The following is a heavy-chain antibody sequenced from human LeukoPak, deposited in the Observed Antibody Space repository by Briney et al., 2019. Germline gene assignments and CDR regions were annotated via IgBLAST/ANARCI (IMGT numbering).Heavy chain of an antibody. Sequence: GGSLRLSCAPSGFTLSRHWMSWVRQAPGKGPEWVANIKQDGSERYYVESVKGRFTISRDNAKNSLYLQMNSLRAEDTAVYYCPRDGGHSTDLDYWGQGTLLTVSS. V-gene: IGHV3-7*01. CDR3: PRDGGHSTDLDY. D-gene: IGHD2/OR15-2a*01. J-gene: IGHJ4*02. CDR2: IKQDGSER. CDR1: GFTLSRHW.